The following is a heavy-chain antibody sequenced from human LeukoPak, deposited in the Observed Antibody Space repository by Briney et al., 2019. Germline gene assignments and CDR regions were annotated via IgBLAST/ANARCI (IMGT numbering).Heavy chain of an antibody. J-gene: IGHJ6*03. D-gene: IGHD6-19*01. V-gene: IGHV4-4*07. CDR3: ARVAVAGVGYYYYYYMDV. Sequence: PSETLSLTCTVSGGSISIYYWSWIRQPAGKGLEWIGHIYTSGSTNYNPSLKTRVTMSVDTYKNQFSLKLSSVTAADTAVYYCARVAVAGVGYYYYYYMDVWGKGTTVTVSS. CDR2: IYTSGST. CDR1: GGSISIYY.